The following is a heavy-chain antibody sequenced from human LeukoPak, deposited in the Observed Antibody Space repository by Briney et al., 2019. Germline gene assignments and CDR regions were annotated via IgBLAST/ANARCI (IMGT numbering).Heavy chain of an antibody. CDR1: GYTFNSYY. CDR3: ARKGKVAATVRGMDV. J-gene: IGHJ6*02. D-gene: IGHD2-15*01. CDR2: INPSGGST. Sequence: GSVKVSCKASGYTFNSYYMHWVRQAPGQGLEWMGIINPSGGSTSYTQKFQGRGTMTRDTSTSTVYMELSSLRSEDTAVYYCARKGKVAATVRGMDVWGQGTTVTVSS. V-gene: IGHV1-46*02.